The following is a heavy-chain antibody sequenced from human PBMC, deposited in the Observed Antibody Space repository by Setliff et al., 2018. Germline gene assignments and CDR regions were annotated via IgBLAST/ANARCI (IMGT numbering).Heavy chain of an antibody. CDR3: ARARAVGGFIAGWDS. Sequence: GGSLRLSCVASGFSVGSTYMTWVRQAPGKGLEWVSVIYSGGGTDYLDSLRGRFTISKSNSRNTVYLQLNSLRPEDTAVYLCARARAVGGFIAGWDSWGQGTLVTVSS. V-gene: IGHV3-53*04. J-gene: IGHJ4*02. D-gene: IGHD3-3*01. CDR1: GFSVGSTY. CDR2: IYSGGGT.